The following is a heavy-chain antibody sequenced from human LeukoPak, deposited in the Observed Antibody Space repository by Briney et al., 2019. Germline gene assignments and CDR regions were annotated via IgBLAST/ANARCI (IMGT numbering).Heavy chain of an antibody. V-gene: IGHV4-59*01. CDR3: ARERVGATKVYFDY. J-gene: IGHJ4*02. CDR2: IYYSGST. Sequence: SETLSLTSTVSGGSISSYYWSWIRQPPGKGLEWIGYIYYSGSTNYNPSLKSRVTISVDTSKNQFSLKLSSVTAADTAVYYCARERVGATKVYFDYWGQGTLVTVSS. CDR1: GGSISSYY. D-gene: IGHD1-26*01.